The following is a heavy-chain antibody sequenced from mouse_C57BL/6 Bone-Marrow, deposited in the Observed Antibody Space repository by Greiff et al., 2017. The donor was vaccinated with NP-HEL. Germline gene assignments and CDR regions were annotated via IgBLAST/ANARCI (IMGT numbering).Heavy chain of an antibody. V-gene: IGHV1-82*01. CDR3: ARGTTVVAGYYAMDY. CDR2: IYPGDGDT. Sequence: QVQLKESGPELVKPGASVKISCKASGYAFSSSWMNWVKQRPGKGLEWIGRIYPGDGDTNYNGKFKGKATLTADKSSSTAYMQLSSLTSEDSAVYFCARGTTVVAGYYAMDYWGQGTSVTVSS. J-gene: IGHJ4*01. D-gene: IGHD1-1*01. CDR1: GYAFSSSW.